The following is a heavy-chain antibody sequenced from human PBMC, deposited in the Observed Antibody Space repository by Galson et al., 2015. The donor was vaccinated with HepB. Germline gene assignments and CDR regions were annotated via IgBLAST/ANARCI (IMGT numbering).Heavy chain of an antibody. J-gene: IGHJ6*02. Sequence: SLRLSCAASGFTFSSYGMHWVRQAPGKGLKWVAVIWYDGSNKYYADSVKGRFTISRDNSKNTLYLQMNSLRAEDTAVYYCARSPRAGYDFWSGSYYYYYGMDVWGQGTTVTVSS. CDR2: IWYDGSNK. CDR1: GFTFSSYG. CDR3: ARSPRAGYDFWSGSYYYYYGMDV. V-gene: IGHV3-33*01. D-gene: IGHD3-3*01.